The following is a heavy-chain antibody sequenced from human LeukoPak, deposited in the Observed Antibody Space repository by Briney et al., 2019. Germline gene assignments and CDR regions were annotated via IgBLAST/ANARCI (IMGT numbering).Heavy chain of an antibody. CDR2: INSDGSST. V-gene: IGHV3-74*01. Sequence: GGSLRLSCAASGFTFSSYWMHWVRQAPGKGLVWVPRINSDGSSTSYADSVKGRFTISRDNAKNTLYLQMNSLRAEDTAVYYCAREDSSGYYSAYYYYYMDVWGKGTTVTISS. CDR1: GFTFSSYW. J-gene: IGHJ6*03. CDR3: AREDSSGYYSAYYYYYMDV. D-gene: IGHD3-22*01.